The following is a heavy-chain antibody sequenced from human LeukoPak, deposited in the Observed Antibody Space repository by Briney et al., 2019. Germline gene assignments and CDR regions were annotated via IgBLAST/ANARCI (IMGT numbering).Heavy chain of an antibody. Sequence: PGGSLRLSCAASGFTFSSYAMSWVRQAPGKGLEWVSAISGSGGSTYYADSVKGRFTISRDNSKNTLYLQMNSLRAEDTAVYYCAKRPPVRLLRYFDWYLGYWGQGTLVTVSS. CDR1: GFTFSSYA. D-gene: IGHD3-9*01. CDR2: ISGSGGST. CDR3: AKRPPVRLLRYFDWYLGY. V-gene: IGHV3-23*01. J-gene: IGHJ4*02.